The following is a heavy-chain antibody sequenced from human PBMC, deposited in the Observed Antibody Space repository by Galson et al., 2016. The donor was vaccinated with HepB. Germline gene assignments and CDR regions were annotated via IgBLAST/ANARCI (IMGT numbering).Heavy chain of an antibody. D-gene: IGHD3-16*02. CDR1: GFMFSTYW. Sequence: SLRLSCAASGFMFSTYWVTWVRQAPGKGLEWVANINQDGSEKYHVDSVKGRFTISKDNGKNSLFLQLNSLRAEDTAVYYCARDAGYHQIDYWGQGTLVTVSS. CDR3: ARDAGYHQIDY. CDR2: INQDGSEK. V-gene: IGHV3-7*03. J-gene: IGHJ4*02.